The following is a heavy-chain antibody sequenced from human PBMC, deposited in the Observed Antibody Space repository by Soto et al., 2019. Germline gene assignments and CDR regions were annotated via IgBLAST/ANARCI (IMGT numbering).Heavy chain of an antibody. CDR3: VSESYDILTGYYKVY. D-gene: IGHD3-9*01. CDR2: FYPGDSDT. Sequence: GESLKISCKGSGYSFSSYWIGWVRQMPGKALEWMGIFYPGDSDTRYSPSFQGQVTISADKSISTAYLQWSSLKASDTAMYYCVSESYDILTGYYKVYWGQGTLVTVSS. CDR1: GYSFSSYW. J-gene: IGHJ4*02. V-gene: IGHV5-51*01.